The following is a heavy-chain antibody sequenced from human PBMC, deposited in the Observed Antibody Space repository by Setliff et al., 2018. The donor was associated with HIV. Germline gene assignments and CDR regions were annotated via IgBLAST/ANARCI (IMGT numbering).Heavy chain of an antibody. V-gene: IGHV1-2*02. D-gene: IGHD3-22*01. CDR3: ARGVIHPHFYDSSGPIGY. Sequence: ASVKVSCKASGYSFIGYYIHWVRQAPGQGLEWMGWINPNTGGTNYSQTFQGRVTLTRDTSISTAYMELSRLRSDDTAVYYCARGVIHPHFYDSSGPIGYWGQGTLVTVSS. J-gene: IGHJ4*02. CDR1: GYSFIGYY. CDR2: INPNTGGT.